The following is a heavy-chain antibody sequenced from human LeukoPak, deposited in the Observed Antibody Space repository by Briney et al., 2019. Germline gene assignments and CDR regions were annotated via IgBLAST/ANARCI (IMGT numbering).Heavy chain of an antibody. CDR1: GFTFSSYW. D-gene: IGHD3-16*01. V-gene: IGHV3-7*01. CDR3: AKDLGGATDFDY. J-gene: IGHJ4*02. CDR2: INQDGSEK. Sequence: PGGSPRLSCAASGFTFSSYWMSWVRQAPGKGLEWVANINQDGSEKYYVDSVKGRFTISRDNSKNTLYLQMNSLRAEDTAVYYCAKDLGGATDFDYWGQGTLVTVSS.